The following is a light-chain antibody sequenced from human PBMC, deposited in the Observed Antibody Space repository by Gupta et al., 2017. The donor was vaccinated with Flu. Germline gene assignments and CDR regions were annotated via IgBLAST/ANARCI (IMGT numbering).Light chain of an antibody. V-gene: IGKV1-5*03. CDR2: EAS. J-gene: IGKJ1*01. CDR1: QGVRSW. CDR3: QQYFSYPWT. Sequence: GDRVTITCRASQGVRSWLAWYQQRPGRAPKLLIYEASKLEDGVPSRFSGSGSGTEFTLTITSLQPGDFASYHCQQYFSYPWTFGQGTKVEIK.